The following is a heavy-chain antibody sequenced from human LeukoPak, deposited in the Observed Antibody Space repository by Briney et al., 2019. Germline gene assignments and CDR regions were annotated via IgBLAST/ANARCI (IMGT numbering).Heavy chain of an antibody. Sequence: GGSLRLSCAASGFTFSSYWMNWARQAPGKGLVWVSRINEDGRTTNYADSVKGRFTISRDNAKNTLYLQMNSLRAEDTAMYHCVRDLGGRSGHWGQGTLVTVSS. D-gene: IGHD1-26*01. CDR1: GFTFSSYW. J-gene: IGHJ4*02. CDR2: INEDGRTT. V-gene: IGHV3-74*01. CDR3: VRDLGGRSGH.